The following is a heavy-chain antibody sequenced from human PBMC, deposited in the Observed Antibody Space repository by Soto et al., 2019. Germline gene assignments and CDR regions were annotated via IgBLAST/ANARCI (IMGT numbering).Heavy chain of an antibody. CDR1: GFTFSGYS. CDR2: ISGSSGTI. V-gene: IGHV3-48*01. CDR3: ARDSPPYDFWSGYSRDAFDV. J-gene: IGHJ3*01. Sequence: GGSLRLSCAASGFTFSGYSMTWVRQAPGKGLEWVSHISGSSGTIYYADSVKGRFTISRDNARNSLFLQMNSLRAEDTAVYYCARDSPPYDFWSGYSRDAFDVWGQGTTVTVSS. D-gene: IGHD3-3*01.